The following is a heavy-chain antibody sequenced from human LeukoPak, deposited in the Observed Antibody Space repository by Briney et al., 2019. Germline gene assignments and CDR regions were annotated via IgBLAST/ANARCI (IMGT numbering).Heavy chain of an antibody. CDR2: IYYSGST. J-gene: IGHJ4*02. CDR3: ARRGDCSGGSCYSSFSYYFDY. CDR1: DGSISSGDYY. Sequence: SETLSLTCTVSDGSISSGDYYWSWIRQPPGKGLEWIGYIYYSGSTYYNPSLKSRVTISVDTSKNQFSLKLSSVTAADTAVYFCARRGDCSGGSCYSSFSYYFDYWGQGTLVTVSS. V-gene: IGHV4-30-4*01. D-gene: IGHD2-15*01.